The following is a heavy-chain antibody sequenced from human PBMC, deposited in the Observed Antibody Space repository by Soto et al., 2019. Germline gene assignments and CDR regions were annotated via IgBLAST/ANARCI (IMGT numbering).Heavy chain of an antibody. Sequence: ASVKVSCKASGYTFSKYAMQWVRQALGQRLEWMGWINAANGKTKYSQKFQDRITITRDKSTNTAYMELSSLKSEDTAVYYCARDLGSGYDPGDYWGQGTLVTVSS. CDR3: ARDLGSGYDPGDY. D-gene: IGHD5-12*01. J-gene: IGHJ4*02. CDR1: GYTFSKYA. CDR2: INAANGKT. V-gene: IGHV1-3*01.